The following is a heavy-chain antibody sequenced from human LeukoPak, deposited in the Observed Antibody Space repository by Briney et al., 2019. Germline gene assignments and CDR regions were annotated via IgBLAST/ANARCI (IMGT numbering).Heavy chain of an antibody. Sequence: ASVKVSRKASGYTFTNYFMHWVRQAPGQGLEWMGIINPITGTTTYAQKFQGRVTMTRDTSTGTVYMELSSLRSEDTAVYYCAREERLIAATGRGAFDYWGQGTLVTVSS. CDR2: INPITGTT. CDR3: AREERLIAATGRGAFDY. CDR1: GYTFTNYF. D-gene: IGHD6-13*01. V-gene: IGHV1-46*01. J-gene: IGHJ4*02.